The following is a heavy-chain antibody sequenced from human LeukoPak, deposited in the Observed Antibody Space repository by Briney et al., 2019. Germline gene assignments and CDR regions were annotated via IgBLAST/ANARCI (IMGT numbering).Heavy chain of an antibody. CDR2: ISRSGGIGP. CDR3: ARALSSYSDYYFDY. CDR1: GFPFNQYG. V-gene: IGHV3-20*04. Sequence: GGSLRLSCATSGFPFNQYGMNWVRQAPGKGLEWVAGISRSGGIGPYYADSVKGRFTISRENAKNSLSLQMNSLRAEDTAVYFCARALSSYSDYYFDYWGQGALVTVSS. J-gene: IGHJ4*02. D-gene: IGHD4-11*01.